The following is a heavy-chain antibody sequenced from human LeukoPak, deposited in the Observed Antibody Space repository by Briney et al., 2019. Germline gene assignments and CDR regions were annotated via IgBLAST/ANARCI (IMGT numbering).Heavy chain of an antibody. Sequence: SETLSLTCTVSGGSISSGSYYWSWLRQPAGKGLEWIGRIYTSGSTNYNPSLKSRVTISVDTSKNQFSLKLSSVTAADTAVYYCAREDLETGSYGDFDYWGQGTLVTVSS. D-gene: IGHD3-10*01. CDR2: IYTSGST. J-gene: IGHJ4*02. CDR1: GGSISSGSYY. V-gene: IGHV4-61*02. CDR3: AREDLETGSYGDFDY.